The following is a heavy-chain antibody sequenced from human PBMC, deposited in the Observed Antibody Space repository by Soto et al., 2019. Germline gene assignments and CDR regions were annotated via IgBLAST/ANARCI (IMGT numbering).Heavy chain of an antibody. CDR1: GGSISSGGYY. Sequence: PSETLSLTCTVSGGSISSGGYYWSWIRQHPGKGLEWIGYIYYSGSTYYNPSLKSRVTISVDTSKNQFSLKLSSVTAADTAVYYCARVAAAGTHLDYWGQGTLVTVSS. D-gene: IGHD6-13*01. CDR3: ARVAAAGTHLDY. V-gene: IGHV4-31*03. J-gene: IGHJ4*02. CDR2: IYYSGST.